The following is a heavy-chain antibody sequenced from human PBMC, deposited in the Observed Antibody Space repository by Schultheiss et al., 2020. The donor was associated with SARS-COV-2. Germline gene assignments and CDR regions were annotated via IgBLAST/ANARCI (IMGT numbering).Heavy chain of an antibody. Sequence: GGSLRLSCAASGFTFSSYAMHWVRQAPGKGLDWVAVIWFDGSNKYYADSVKGRFTFSRDNSKNTLYLQMNSLRAEDTAVYYCAREERQQLLPWSYWYFDLWGRGTLVTVSS. J-gene: IGHJ2*01. D-gene: IGHD6-13*01. CDR3: AREERQQLLPWSYWYFDL. CDR2: IWFDGSNK. V-gene: IGHV3-33*08. CDR1: GFTFSSYA.